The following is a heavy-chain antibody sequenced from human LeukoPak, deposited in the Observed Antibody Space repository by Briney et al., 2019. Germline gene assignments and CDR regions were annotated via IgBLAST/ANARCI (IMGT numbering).Heavy chain of an antibody. J-gene: IGHJ5*02. V-gene: IGHV4-34*01. CDR1: GGSFSGYY. Sequence: PSKTLSLTCAVYGGSFSGYYWSWIRQPPGKGLEWIGEINHSGSTNYNPSLKSRVTISVDTSKNQFSLKLSSVTAADTAVYYCARAGRVYSSSWYRSGWFDPWGQGTLVTVSS. CDR2: INHSGST. CDR3: ARAGRVYSSSWYRSGWFDP. D-gene: IGHD6-13*01.